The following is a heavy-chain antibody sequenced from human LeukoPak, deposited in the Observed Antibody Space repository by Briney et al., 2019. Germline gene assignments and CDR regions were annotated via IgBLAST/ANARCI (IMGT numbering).Heavy chain of an antibody. J-gene: IGHJ4*02. V-gene: IGHV3-11*01. CDR3: ARGRRGSYYTFQV. CDR1: GFSLSDYY. Sequence: GGSLRLSCAVSGFSLSDYYMNWVRQAPGRGLEWISYVTNTGRSTNYADSVKGRFTISRDSAKNSVSLQLTSLTAEDTAVYYCARGRRGSYYTFQVWGQGTLVSVSS. CDR2: VTNTGRST. D-gene: IGHD3-16*01.